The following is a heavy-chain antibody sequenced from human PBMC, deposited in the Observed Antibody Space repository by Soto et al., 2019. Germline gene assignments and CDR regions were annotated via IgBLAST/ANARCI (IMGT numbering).Heavy chain of an antibody. J-gene: IGHJ4*02. D-gene: IGHD6-6*01. V-gene: IGHV4-31*03. CDR3: ARVSSSSVNFDY. CDR2: IYYSGST. Sequence: PSENLSLTCTVSGGSISSGGYYWSWIRQHPGKGLEWIGYIYYSGSTYYNPSLKSRVTISVDTSKNQFSLKLSSVTAADTAVYYCARVSSSSVNFDYWGQGTLVTVSS. CDR1: GGSISSGGYY.